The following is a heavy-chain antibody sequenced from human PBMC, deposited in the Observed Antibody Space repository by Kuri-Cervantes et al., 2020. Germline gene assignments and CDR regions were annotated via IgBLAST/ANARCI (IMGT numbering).Heavy chain of an antibody. CDR2: ISSSSSYI. J-gene: IGHJ4*02. CDR3: ARDRAPLVRSGDSYDY. Sequence: GESLKISCTASGFTFGDYAMTWVRQASGKGLEWVSSISSSSSYIYYADSVTGRFTISRDNAKNSLYLQMNSLRAEDTAVYYCARDRAPLVRSGDSYDYWGQGTLVTVSS. V-gene: IGHV3-21*01. CDR1: GFTFGDYA. D-gene: IGHD6-13*01.